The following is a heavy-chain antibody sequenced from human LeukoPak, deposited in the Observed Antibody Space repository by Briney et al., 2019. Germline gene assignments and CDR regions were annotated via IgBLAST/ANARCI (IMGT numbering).Heavy chain of an antibody. J-gene: IGHJ4*02. D-gene: IGHD2-15*01. Sequence: SETLSLTCAVYGGSFSGYYWSWIRQPPGKGLEWIGEINHSGSTNYNPSLKSRVTISVDTSKNQFSLKLSSVTAADTAVYYCASGRCSGGSCYPLDYWGQGTLVTVSS. CDR3: ASGRCSGGSCYPLDY. V-gene: IGHV4-34*01. CDR1: GGSFSGYY. CDR2: INHSGST.